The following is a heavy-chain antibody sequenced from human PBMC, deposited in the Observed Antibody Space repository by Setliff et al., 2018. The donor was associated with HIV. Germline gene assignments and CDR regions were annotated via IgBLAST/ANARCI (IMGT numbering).Heavy chain of an antibody. J-gene: IGHJ4*02. Sequence: ASVKVSCKASGYTFSDYFMHWVRQAPGQDLEWMGWISPNNGDTTIPQRFQGRVTMTSDTSINTAYMELSSLRSEDTAVYYCARQLSNSLDFWGQGAQVTVSS. V-gene: IGHV1-2*02. D-gene: IGHD7-27*01. CDR2: ISPNNGDT. CDR3: ARQLSNSLDF. CDR1: GYTFSDYF.